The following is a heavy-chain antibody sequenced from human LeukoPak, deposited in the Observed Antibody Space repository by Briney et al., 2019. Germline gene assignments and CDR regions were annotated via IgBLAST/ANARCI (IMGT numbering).Heavy chain of an antibody. V-gene: IGHV3-23*01. CDR3: ARDVLNYYDSSGHGYFQH. J-gene: IGHJ1*01. CDR2: TSGTGGST. Sequence: PGGSLRLSCVASGFTFNYYAMSWVRQAPGKGLEWVSGTSGTGGSTCYTASVRGRFTISRDNSKNTLYLQMNSLGAEDTAVYYCARDVLNYYDSSGHGYFQHWGQGTLVTVSS. CDR1: GFTFNYYA. D-gene: IGHD3-22*01.